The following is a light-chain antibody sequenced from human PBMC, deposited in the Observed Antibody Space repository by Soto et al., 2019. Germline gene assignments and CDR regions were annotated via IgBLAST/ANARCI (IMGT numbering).Light chain of an antibody. V-gene: IGKV1-17*01. CDR1: QGSRND. Sequence: DIQMTQFPSSLSASVGDRVTITCRASQGSRNDLGWYQQKPGKAPKRLIYAASSLQSGVPSRFSGSGSGTDFTLAISSLQPEDSATFYCLQHSTYPLTFGQGTTVEIK. CDR3: LQHSTYPLT. CDR2: AAS. J-gene: IGKJ1*01.